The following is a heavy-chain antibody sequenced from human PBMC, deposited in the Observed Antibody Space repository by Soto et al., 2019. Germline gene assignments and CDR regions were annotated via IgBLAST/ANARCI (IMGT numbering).Heavy chain of an antibody. Sequence: EVQLVESGGDLLQPGGSLRLSCAASGFTFSNHWIHWVRQAPGKGLVWVSRISSDGSVTTYADSVKGRFTISRDNAKNTLYLQMNSLRAEDTAVYYSASAVANTRNGLDIWGQGTMVTVSS. CDR3: ASAVANTRNGLDI. CDR2: ISSDGSVT. CDR1: GFTFSNHW. V-gene: IGHV3-74*01. J-gene: IGHJ3*02. D-gene: IGHD5-12*01.